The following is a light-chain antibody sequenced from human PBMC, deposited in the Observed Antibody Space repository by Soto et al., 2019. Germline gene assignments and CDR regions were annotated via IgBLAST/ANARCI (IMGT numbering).Light chain of an antibody. CDR3: QQYATSVTT. CDR1: QSVSSSY. V-gene: IGKV3-20*01. CDR2: AAS. Sequence: EIELTQSPGTLYLSAGERATLSCRASQSVSSSYLAWYQQKPGQAPRLLIFAASRRATDIPDRFSGSGSGTDFTLTISRLEPEDFAVFYCQQYATSVTTFGQGTRLEI. J-gene: IGKJ5*01.